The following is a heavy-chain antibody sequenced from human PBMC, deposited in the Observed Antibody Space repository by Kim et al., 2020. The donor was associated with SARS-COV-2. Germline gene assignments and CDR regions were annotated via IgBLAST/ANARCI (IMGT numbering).Heavy chain of an antibody. Sequence: GGSLRLSCAASGFIFSSYGMHWVRQAPGKGLEWVAVISYDGSNKYYADSVKGRFTISRDNSKNTLYLQMNSLRAEDTAVYYCARDTTVTTLGAFDIWGQG. CDR1: GFIFSSYG. CDR2: ISYDGSNK. J-gene: IGHJ3*02. CDR3: ARDTTVTTLGAFDI. V-gene: IGHV3-33*05. D-gene: IGHD4-17*01.